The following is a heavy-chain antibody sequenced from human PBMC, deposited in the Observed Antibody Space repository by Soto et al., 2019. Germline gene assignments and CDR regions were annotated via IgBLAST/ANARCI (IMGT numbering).Heavy chain of an antibody. CDR3: TRGLDRAKLGY. Sequence: PSETLSLTCTVSDGSIDSGSYYRSWVRQYPGKGLEWIGSIHYSGSIYYSPSLRSRLTMSADTSKNQFSLKLGSVTVADTAVYYCTRGLDRAKLGYWGQGIQVTVSS. V-gene: IGHV4-31*02. CDR1: DGSIDSGSYY. D-gene: IGHD1-26*01. CDR2: IHYSGSI. J-gene: IGHJ4*02.